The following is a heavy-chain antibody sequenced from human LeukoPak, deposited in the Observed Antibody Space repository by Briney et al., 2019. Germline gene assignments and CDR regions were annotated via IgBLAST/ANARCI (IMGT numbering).Heavy chain of an antibody. Sequence: GGSLRLSCAASGFTFSSYAMHWVRQAPGKGLEWVAVISYDGSNKYYADSVKGRFTISRDNSKNTLYLQMNSLRAEDTAVYYCAKTGLQPFPYYFDYWGQGTLVTVSS. V-gene: IGHV3-30-3*02. CDR2: ISYDGSNK. J-gene: IGHJ4*02. CDR1: GFTFSSYA. CDR3: AKTGLQPFPYYFDY. D-gene: IGHD5-24*01.